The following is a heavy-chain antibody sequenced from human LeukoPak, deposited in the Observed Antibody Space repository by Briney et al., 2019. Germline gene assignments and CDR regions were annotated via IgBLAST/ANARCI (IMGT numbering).Heavy chain of an antibody. Sequence: SETLSLTCTVSGGSISSYYWSWIRQPPGKGLEWIGYIYYSGSTNYNPSLKSRVTISVDTSKNQFSLKLSSVTAADTAVYYCARIVVPAAIPRYYYGMDVWGQGTTATVSS. CDR1: GGSISSYY. J-gene: IGHJ6*02. D-gene: IGHD2-2*01. V-gene: IGHV4-59*01. CDR3: ARIVVPAAIPRYYYGMDV. CDR2: IYYSGST.